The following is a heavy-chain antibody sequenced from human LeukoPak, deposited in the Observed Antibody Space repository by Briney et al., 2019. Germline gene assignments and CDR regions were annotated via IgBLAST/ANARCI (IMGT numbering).Heavy chain of an antibody. J-gene: IGHJ5*02. CDR1: GGSISSYY. D-gene: IGHD3-10*02. CDR3: ARGHSGRGGIDP. V-gene: IGHV4-59*01. Sequence: SETLSLTCTVSGGSISSYYGNCIRQPPGKGLEWIGYIYYSGSTNYNPSLKSRVTISVDTSKNQFSLKLSSVTAADTAVYYCARGHSGRGGIDPWGQGTLVTVSS. CDR2: IYYSGST.